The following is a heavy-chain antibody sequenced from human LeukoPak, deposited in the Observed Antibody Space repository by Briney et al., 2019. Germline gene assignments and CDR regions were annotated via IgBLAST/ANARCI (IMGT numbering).Heavy chain of an antibody. CDR3: TRVLVVITPYYFDY. CDR2: IRSKAYGGTT. D-gene: IGHD3-22*01. Sequence: GGSLRLSCTASGFTFCDYAMSWVRQAPGKGLEWVGFIRSKAYGGTTEYAASVKGRFTISRDDSKSIAYLQMNSLKTEDTAVYYCTRVLVVITPYYFDYWGQGTLVTVSS. J-gene: IGHJ4*02. CDR1: GFTFCDYA. V-gene: IGHV3-49*04.